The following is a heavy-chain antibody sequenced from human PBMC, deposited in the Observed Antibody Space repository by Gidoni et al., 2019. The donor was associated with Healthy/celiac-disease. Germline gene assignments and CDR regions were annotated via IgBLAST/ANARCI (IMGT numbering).Heavy chain of an antibody. Sequence: QVQLQQWGAGLLKPSETLSLTCAVYGGSFSGYYWSWIRQPPGKGLEWIGEINHSGSTNYNPSLKSRVTISVDTSKNQFSLKLSSVTAADTAVYYCARTIRDFWRPGVRFDPWGQGTLVTVSS. CDR3: ARTIRDFWRPGVRFDP. D-gene: IGHD3-3*01. J-gene: IGHJ5*02. CDR1: GGSFSGYY. CDR2: INHSGST. V-gene: IGHV4-34*01.